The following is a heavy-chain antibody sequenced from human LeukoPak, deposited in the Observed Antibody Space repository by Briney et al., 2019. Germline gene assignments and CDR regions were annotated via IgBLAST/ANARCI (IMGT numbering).Heavy chain of an antibody. J-gene: IGHJ3*02. CDR1: GFTFSSYG. D-gene: IGHD2-2*01. CDR3: AKRIDLGYCSSTSCYDAFDI. CDR2: IRYDGSNK. V-gene: IGHV3-30*02. Sequence: GGSLRLSCAASGFTFSSYGMHWVHQAPGKGLEWVAFIRYDGSNKYYADSVKGRFTISRDNSKNTLYLQMNSLRAEDTAVYYCAKRIDLGYCSSTSCYDAFDIWGQGTMVTVSS.